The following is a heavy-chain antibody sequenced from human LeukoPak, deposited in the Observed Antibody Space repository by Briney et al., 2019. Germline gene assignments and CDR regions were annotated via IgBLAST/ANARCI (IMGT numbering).Heavy chain of an antibody. D-gene: IGHD3-10*01. V-gene: IGHV1-69*13. J-gene: IGHJ4*02. Sequence: GASVKVSCKASGGTFSSYAISWVRQAPGQGLEWMGGIIPIFGTANYAQKFQGRVTITADESTSTAYMELSSLRSEDTAVYYCARDYYGSGSYVGNFDYWGQGTLVTVSS. CDR1: GGTFSSYA. CDR3: ARDYYGSGSYVGNFDY. CDR2: IIPIFGTA.